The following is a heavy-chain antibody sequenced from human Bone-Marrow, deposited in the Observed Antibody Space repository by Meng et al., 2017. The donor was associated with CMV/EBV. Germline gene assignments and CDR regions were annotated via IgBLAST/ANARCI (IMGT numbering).Heavy chain of an antibody. J-gene: IGHJ3*02. CDR3: AREKSGSYYGGAFDI. CDR2: IYYSGST. D-gene: IGHD1-26*01. CDR1: GGSISSYY. Sequence: SETLSLTCTVSGGSISSYYWSWIRQPPGKGLEWIGYIYYSGSTNYNPSLKSRVTISVDTSKNQFSLKLSSVTAADTAVYYCAREKSGSYYGGAFDIWGQGTMVTVSS. V-gene: IGHV4-59*01.